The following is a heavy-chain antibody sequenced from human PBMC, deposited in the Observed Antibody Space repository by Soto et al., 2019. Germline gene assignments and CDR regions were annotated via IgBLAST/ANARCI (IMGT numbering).Heavy chain of an antibody. J-gene: IGHJ4*02. CDR2: ISGSGSNT. CDR1: GFTFSSYG. V-gene: IGHV3-23*01. CDR3: AKVGDARTTEGVIRNFDY. Sequence: EVQLLESGGGLAQPGGSLRLSCAASGFTFSSYGMTWVRQAPGTGLEWVSGISGSGSNTFYADAVKGRFAISRDNSKNTLYLQTNSLRAEDTAVYCCAKVGDARTTEGVIRNFDYWGQGNLVTVSS. D-gene: IGHD3-10*01.